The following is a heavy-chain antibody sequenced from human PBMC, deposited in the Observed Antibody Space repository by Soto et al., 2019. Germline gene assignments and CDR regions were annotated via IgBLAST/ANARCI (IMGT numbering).Heavy chain of an antibody. Sequence: PGGSLRLSCAASGFTFDDYAMHWVRQAPGKGLEWVSGISWNSGSIGYADSVKGRFTISRDNAKNSLYLQMNSLRAEDTALYYCAKDTYVFAEYFQHWGQGTLVTVSS. J-gene: IGHJ1*01. D-gene: IGHD3-16*01. CDR1: GFTFDDYA. CDR3: AKDTYVFAEYFQH. V-gene: IGHV3-9*01. CDR2: ISWNSGSI.